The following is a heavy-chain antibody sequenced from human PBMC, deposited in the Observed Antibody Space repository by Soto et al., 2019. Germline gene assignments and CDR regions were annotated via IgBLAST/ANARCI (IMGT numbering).Heavy chain of an antibody. D-gene: IGHD6-19*01. CDR3: ARGPPLGIAVAGTSSAEYFQH. V-gene: IGHV1-2*04. CDR2: INPNSGGT. J-gene: IGHJ1*01. Sequence: QVQLVQSGAEVKKPGASVKVSCKASGYTFTGYYMHWVRQAPGQGLEWMGWINPNSGGTNYAQKFQGWVTMTRDTSISTAYMELSRLRSDDTAVYYCARGPPLGIAVAGTSSAEYFQHWGQGTLVTVSS. CDR1: GYTFTGYY.